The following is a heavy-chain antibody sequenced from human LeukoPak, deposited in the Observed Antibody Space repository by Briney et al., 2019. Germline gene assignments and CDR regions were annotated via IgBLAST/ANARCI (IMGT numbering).Heavy chain of an antibody. CDR1: GFTFSSYA. V-gene: IGHV3-30-3*01. D-gene: IGHD4-17*01. CDR2: ISYDGSNK. Sequence: GRSLRLSCAASGFTFSSYAMHWVRRAPGKGLEWVAVISYDGSNKYYADSVKGRFTISRDNSKNTLYLQMNSLRAEDTAVYYCARGGLGGDFDYFDYWGQGTLVTVSS. CDR3: ARGGLGGDFDYFDY. J-gene: IGHJ4*02.